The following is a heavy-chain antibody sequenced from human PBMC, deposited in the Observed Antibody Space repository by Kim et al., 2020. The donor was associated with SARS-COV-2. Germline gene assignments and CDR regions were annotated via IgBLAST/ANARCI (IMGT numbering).Heavy chain of an antibody. Sequence: SVKVSCKASGGTFSSYAISWVRQAPGQGLEWMGGIIPIFGTANYAQKFQGRVTITADESTSTAYMELSSLRSEDTAVYYCARQGEGVLDDDLGWFDPWGQGTLVTVSS. D-gene: IGHD2-8*02. CDR1: GGTFSSYA. CDR3: ARQGEGVLDDDLGWFDP. J-gene: IGHJ5*02. V-gene: IGHV1-69*13. CDR2: IIPIFGTA.